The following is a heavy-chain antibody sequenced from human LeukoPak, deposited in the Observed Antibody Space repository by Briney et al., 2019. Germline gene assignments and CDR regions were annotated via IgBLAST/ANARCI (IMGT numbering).Heavy chain of an antibody. CDR2: INPDTGVT. CDR3: ARGGLRYFDWLPTAPFDY. CDR1: GSTFTGYA. V-gene: IGHV1-2*02. D-gene: IGHD3-9*01. J-gene: IGHJ4*02. Sequence: ASVKVSCKASGSTFTGYAMHWVRRAPGQGLEWMGWINPDTGVTNSAQKFQGRVTMTRDTSISTAYMELSRLRSDDTAVYYCARGGLRYFDWLPTAPFDYWGQGTLVTVSS.